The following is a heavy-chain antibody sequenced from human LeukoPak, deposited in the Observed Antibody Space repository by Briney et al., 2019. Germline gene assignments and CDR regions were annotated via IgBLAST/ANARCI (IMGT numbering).Heavy chain of an antibody. J-gene: IGHJ3*02. CDR1: GGSISSYY. D-gene: IGHD4-17*01. V-gene: IGHV4-59*01. CDR2: IYTSGST. CDR3: ARDLVTVTKGFDI. Sequence: PSGTLSLTCTVSGGSISSYYWSWIRQPPGKGLEWIGYIYTSGSTNYNPSLKSRVTISIDTSKNQFSLKLRSVTAADTAVYYCARDLVTVTKGFDIWGQGTMVSVSS.